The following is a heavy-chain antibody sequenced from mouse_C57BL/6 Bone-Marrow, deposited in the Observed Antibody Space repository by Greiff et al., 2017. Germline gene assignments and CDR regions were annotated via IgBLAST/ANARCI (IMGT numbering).Heavy chain of an antibody. Sequence: QVQLQQPGAELVRPGTSVKLSCKASGYTFTSYWMHWVKQRPGQGLEWIGVIDPSDSYTNYNQKFKGKATLTLDPSSSTAYMQLSSLTSEDSAVYYCARGIYYDYDEDFDYWGQGTTLTVSS. CDR3: ARGIYYDYDEDFDY. CDR2: IDPSDSYT. J-gene: IGHJ2*01. CDR1: GYTFTSYW. V-gene: IGHV1-59*01. D-gene: IGHD2-4*01.